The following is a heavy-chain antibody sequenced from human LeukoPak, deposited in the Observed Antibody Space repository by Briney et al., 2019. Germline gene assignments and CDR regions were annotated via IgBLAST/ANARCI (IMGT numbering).Heavy chain of an antibody. D-gene: IGHD3-9*01. CDR3: ARDEARTGYIHY. CDR1: GGSISSYY. CDR2: IYISGTT. V-gene: IGHV4-4*07. Sequence: SETLSLTCTVSGGSISSYYWSWVRQTAGKGLEWIGRIYISGTTSYNPSLKSRVTMSLDTSKNQLSLRLTSVTAADTAVYYCARDEARTGYIHYWGQGTLITVSS. J-gene: IGHJ4*02.